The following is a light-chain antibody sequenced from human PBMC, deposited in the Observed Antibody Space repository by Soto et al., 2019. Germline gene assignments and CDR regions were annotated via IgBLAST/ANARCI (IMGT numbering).Light chain of an antibody. Sequence: QSALTQPASVSWSLGQSITISCTGTSSDIGVYNYVSWYQYHPGKVPRLLIFEVSDRPSGVSNRFSGSKSGNTASLTISGLQAEDEADYFCRSYVRGXTYVVGTWTKVXV. CDR1: SSDIGVYNY. CDR3: RSYVRGXTYV. CDR2: EVS. V-gene: IGLV2-14*01. J-gene: IGLJ1*01.